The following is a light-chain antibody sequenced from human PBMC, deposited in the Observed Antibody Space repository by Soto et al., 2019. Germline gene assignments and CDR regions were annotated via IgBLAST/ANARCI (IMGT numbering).Light chain of an antibody. CDR2: DAS. CDR3: QQVNSYPFT. CDR1: QSIASG. V-gene: IGKV1-13*02. Sequence: AIQLTQSPSSLAASTGDRVTITCRASQSIASGLAWYQQKPGKAPKLLIQDASSLESGVPSRFSGSGSGTDFTLTISSLQPEDFATYHCQQVNSYPFTFGGGTKLEI. J-gene: IGKJ2*01.